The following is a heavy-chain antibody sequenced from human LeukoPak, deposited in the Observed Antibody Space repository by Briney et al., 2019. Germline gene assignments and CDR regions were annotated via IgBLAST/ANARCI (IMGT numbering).Heavy chain of an antibody. CDR3: ARQGFGSDWYYFFDY. Sequence: SETLSLTCTVSGGSISSFYWSWIRQPPGKGLEWIGYMFCSGSTNYNPSLKSRVTISVDTSKNQFSLKLNSVTAADTAVYYCARQGFGSDWYYFFDYWGQGTLVTVSS. D-gene: IGHD6-19*01. J-gene: IGHJ4*02. CDR1: GGSISSFY. CDR2: MFCSGST. V-gene: IGHV4-59*08.